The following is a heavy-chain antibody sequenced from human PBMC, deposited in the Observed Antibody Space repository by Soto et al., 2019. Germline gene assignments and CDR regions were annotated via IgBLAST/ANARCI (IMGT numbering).Heavy chain of an antibody. V-gene: IGHV1-18*01. D-gene: IGHD2-15*01. CDR2: ISAYNGNT. Sequence: GASVKVSCKASGYTFTSYGISWVRQAPGQGLEWMGWISAYNGNTNYAQKLQGRVTMTTDTSTSTAYMELRSLRSDDTAVYYCARDLPPPTKSYCSGGSCYTQRDWDYWGQGTLVTVSS. CDR1: GYTFTSYG. CDR3: ARDLPPPTKSYCSGGSCYTQRDWDY. J-gene: IGHJ4*02.